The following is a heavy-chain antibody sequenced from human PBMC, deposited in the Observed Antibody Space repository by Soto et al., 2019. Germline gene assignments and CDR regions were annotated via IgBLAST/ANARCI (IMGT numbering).Heavy chain of an antibody. CDR1: GGSISSYY. CDR3: ARVERYFDWYYIDY. J-gene: IGHJ4*02. Sequence: SETLSLTCTVSGGSISSYYWSWIRQPPGKGLEWIGYIYYSGSTNYNPSLKSRVTISVDTSKNQFSLKLSSVTAADTAVYYCARVERYFDWYYIDYWGQGTLVTAPQ. CDR2: IYYSGST. V-gene: IGHV4-59*01. D-gene: IGHD3-9*01.